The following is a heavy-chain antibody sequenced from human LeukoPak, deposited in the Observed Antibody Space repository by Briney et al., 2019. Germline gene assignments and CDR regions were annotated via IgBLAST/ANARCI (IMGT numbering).Heavy chain of an antibody. Sequence: PSQTLSLTCTVSGGSISSGSYYWSWIRQPAGKGLEWIGRIYTSGSTNYNPSLKSRVTISVDTSKNQFSLKLSSVTAADTAVYYCARGGSRSYTSSTLDYWGQGTLVTVSS. CDR3: ARGGSRSYTSSTLDY. CDR1: GGSISSGSYY. J-gene: IGHJ4*02. D-gene: IGHD6-6*01. V-gene: IGHV4-61*02. CDR2: IYTSGST.